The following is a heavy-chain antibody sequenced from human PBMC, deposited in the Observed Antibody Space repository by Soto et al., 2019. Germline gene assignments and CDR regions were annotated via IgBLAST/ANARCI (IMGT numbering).Heavy chain of an antibody. CDR2: ISSSSYTI. CDR3: ASHFDY. V-gene: IGHV3-48*02. Sequence: EVQLVESGGGLVQPGGSLRLSCAASGLTYSSYSMNWVRQAPGKGLEWVSYISSSSYTIYYADSVKGRFTISRDNAKNSLYLQMNSLRDEDTAVYYCASHFDYWGQGTLVTVSS. CDR1: GLTYSSYS. J-gene: IGHJ4*02.